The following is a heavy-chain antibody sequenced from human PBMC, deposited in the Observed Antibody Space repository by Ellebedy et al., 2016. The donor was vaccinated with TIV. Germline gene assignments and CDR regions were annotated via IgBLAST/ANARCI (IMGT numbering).Heavy chain of an antibody. CDR3: ARLGMTGTTSWFDP. J-gene: IGHJ5*02. CDR1: GFTVSSNY. Sequence: GESLKISCAASGFTVSSNYMSWVRQAPGKGLEWVSVIYSGGSTYYADSVKGRFTISRDNSKNTLYLQMNSLRAEDTAVYYCARLGMTGTTSWFDPWGQGTLVTVSS. D-gene: IGHD1-7*01. V-gene: IGHV3-66*01. CDR2: IYSGGST.